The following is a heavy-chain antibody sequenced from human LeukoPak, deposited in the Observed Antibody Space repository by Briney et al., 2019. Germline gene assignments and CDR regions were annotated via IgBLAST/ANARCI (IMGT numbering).Heavy chain of an antibody. V-gene: IGHV3-48*03. J-gene: IGHJ4*02. CDR2: ISSSGSTI. CDR1: GFTFSSYE. Sequence: HPGGSLRLSCAASGFTFSSYEMNWVRQAPGKGLEWVSYISSSGSTIYYADSVKGRFTISRDNAKNSLYLQMNSLRAEDTAVYYCARGPDSSGWYLFDYWGQGTLVTVSS. CDR3: ARGPDSSGWYLFDY. D-gene: IGHD6-19*01.